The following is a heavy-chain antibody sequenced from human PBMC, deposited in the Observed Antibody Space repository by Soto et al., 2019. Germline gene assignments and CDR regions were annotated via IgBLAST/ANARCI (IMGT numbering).Heavy chain of an antibody. D-gene: IGHD3-3*01. V-gene: IGHV3-30-3*01. CDR3: ASDKSAFGVASHFDY. J-gene: IGHJ4*02. Sequence: GSLRLSCAASGFTFSSYAMHWVRQAPGKGLEWVAVISYDGNNKYYADSVKGRFTISRDNSESTLYLQMNSLRAEDTAVYYCASDKSAFGVASHFDYWGQGTLVTVSS. CDR1: GFTFSSYA. CDR2: ISYDGNNK.